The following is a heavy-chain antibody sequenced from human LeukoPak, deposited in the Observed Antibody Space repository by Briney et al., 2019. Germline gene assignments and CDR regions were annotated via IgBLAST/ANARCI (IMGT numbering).Heavy chain of an antibody. CDR2: TFYSGYT. CDR1: GGSFSSDVSY. V-gene: IGHV4-39*01. Sequence: SETLSLTCTVSGGSFSSDVSYWGWIRQSPEKGLQWIASTFYSGYTYYNPSLKSRVTTSVDSSKKQFSLKLTSVTAADTAVYYCARQVTSSGRQNWFDPWGQGTLVIVSS. J-gene: IGHJ5*02. D-gene: IGHD6-19*01. CDR3: ARQVTSSGRQNWFDP.